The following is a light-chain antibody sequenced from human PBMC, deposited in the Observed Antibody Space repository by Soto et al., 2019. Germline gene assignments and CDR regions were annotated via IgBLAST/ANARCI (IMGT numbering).Light chain of an antibody. J-gene: IGKJ4*01. V-gene: IGKV1-33*01. CDR3: QQYENIGT. CDR1: QDISND. CDR2: DTS. Sequence: DIQMNQSPSSLSASMGDRATRXXQASQDISNDLNGYQQKPGKAPQLRIYDTSNLETGVPSRFSGSGSGTDLTFTISSLQPADIATYYCQQYENIGTFGGGTNVDIK.